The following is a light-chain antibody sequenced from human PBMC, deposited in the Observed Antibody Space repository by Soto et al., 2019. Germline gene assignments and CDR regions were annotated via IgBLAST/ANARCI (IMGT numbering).Light chain of an antibody. Sequence: EIVLTQSPGTLSLSPGERATLSCRASQSVDSSFVAWFQQKPGQAPRLLIYGTSSRATGIPDRFSGSGSGTHFTLTISRLEPGDFAVYYCQHFGGTTFTFGQGTRLEIK. J-gene: IGKJ5*01. CDR1: QSVDSSF. CDR2: GTS. CDR3: QHFGGTTFT. V-gene: IGKV3-20*01.